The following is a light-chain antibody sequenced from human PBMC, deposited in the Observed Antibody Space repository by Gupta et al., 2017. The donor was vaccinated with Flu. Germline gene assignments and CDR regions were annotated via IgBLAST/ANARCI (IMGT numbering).Light chain of an antibody. J-gene: IGLJ3*02. Sequence: GSIDDSFVQWCQQRPGRSPTTVIFDDTQRPNGVPERFAASIGRYSSSASLTITGLKKEDEADYYCQSFDGSDLTWVFGGGTKVTVL. CDR1: GSIDDSF. V-gene: IGLV6-57*01. CDR3: QSFDGSDLTWV. CDR2: DDT.